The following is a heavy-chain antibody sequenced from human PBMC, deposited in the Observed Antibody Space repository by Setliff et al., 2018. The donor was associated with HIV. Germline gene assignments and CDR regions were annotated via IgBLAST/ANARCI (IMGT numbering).Heavy chain of an antibody. Sequence: SETLSLTCTVSGGSISSYYWSWIRQPPGKGLEWIGYIYYSGSTNYNPSLKSRVTISVDTSKNQFSLKLSSVIAADTAVYYCARIFGDQGYYYGTDVWGQGTTVTVS. CDR1: GGSISSYY. CDR3: ARIFGDQGYYYGTDV. J-gene: IGHJ6*02. V-gene: IGHV4-59*01. D-gene: IGHD3-3*01. CDR2: IYYSGST.